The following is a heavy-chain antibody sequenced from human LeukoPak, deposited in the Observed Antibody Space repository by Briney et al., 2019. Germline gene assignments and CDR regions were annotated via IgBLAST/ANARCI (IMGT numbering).Heavy chain of an antibody. V-gene: IGHV4-59*01. CDR3: ARVTTVVTLDY. CDR2: IYYSGST. J-gene: IGHJ4*02. D-gene: IGHD4-23*01. Sequence: SETLSLTCTVSGGSISSYYWSWIRQPPGKGLEWIGYIYYSGSTNYNPSLKSRVTISVDTSKSQFSLKLRSVTAADTAVYYCARVTTVVTLDYWGQGTLVTVSS. CDR1: GGSISSYY.